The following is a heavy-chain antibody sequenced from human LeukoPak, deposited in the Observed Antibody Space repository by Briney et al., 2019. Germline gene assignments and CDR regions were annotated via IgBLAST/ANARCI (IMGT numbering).Heavy chain of an antibody. J-gene: IGHJ5*02. CDR3: AKEGTPQVSTWYDL. D-gene: IGHD3-10*01. CDR2: ISYEGGTQ. Sequence: PGGSLRLSCAASGVTLSPYAMHWVRQPPGKGLEWWAVISYEGGTQHYADSVKGRFIISRDNPRNTLYLQMNILRTEDTAVYYCAKEGTPQVSTWYDLWGQGTQVIVSS. CDR1: GVTLSPYA. V-gene: IGHV3-30*18.